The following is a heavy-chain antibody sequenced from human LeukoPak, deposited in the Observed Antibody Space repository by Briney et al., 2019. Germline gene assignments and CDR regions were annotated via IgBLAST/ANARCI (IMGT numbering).Heavy chain of an antibody. CDR1: GFTFSSYW. J-gene: IGHJ4*02. Sequence: GGSLRLSCVASGFTFSSYWMNWVRQAPGKGLEWVSYISGSSSTIYYADSVKGRFIISRDNAKNSLYLQMNSLRAEDTAVYYCARSGPCSSTTCSLGTGDYWGQGTLVTVSS. CDR2: ISGSSSTI. V-gene: IGHV3-48*01. D-gene: IGHD2-2*01. CDR3: ARSGPCSSTTCSLGTGDY.